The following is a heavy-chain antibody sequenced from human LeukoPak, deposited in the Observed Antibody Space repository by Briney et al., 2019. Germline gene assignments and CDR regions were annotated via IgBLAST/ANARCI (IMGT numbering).Heavy chain of an antibody. Sequence: GESLKISCKGSGYSFTSYWIAWVRQMPGKGLEWMGIIYPGDSDTRYSPSFQGQVTISADKSISTAYLQWSSLKASDTAMYYCARVDPYCSSTSCYSFDYWGQGTLVTVSS. CDR2: IYPGDSDT. V-gene: IGHV5-51*01. CDR1: GYSFTSYW. D-gene: IGHD2-2*01. CDR3: ARVDPYCSSTSCYSFDY. J-gene: IGHJ4*02.